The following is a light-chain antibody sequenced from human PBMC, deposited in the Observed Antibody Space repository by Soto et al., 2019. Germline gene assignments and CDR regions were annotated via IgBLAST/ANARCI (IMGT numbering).Light chain of an antibody. Sequence: EIVMTQSPATLSVSPGERATLSCRASQSVSSNLAWYQQKPGQAPRLLIYGASTRATGIPARFIGSGSGTEFTLTISSLQSEDFAVYYGQQYNNWPYTFGQGTKLEIK. CDR2: GAS. V-gene: IGKV3-15*01. CDR1: QSVSSN. J-gene: IGKJ2*01. CDR3: QQYNNWPYT.